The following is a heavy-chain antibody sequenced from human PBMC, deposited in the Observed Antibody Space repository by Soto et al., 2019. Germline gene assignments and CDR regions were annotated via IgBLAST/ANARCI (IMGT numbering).Heavy chain of an antibody. D-gene: IGHD3-16*01. Sequence: PSETLSLTCAVSGYSISSGYYWAWIRQPPGKGLEWIGSIYHSGSTYYKPSLESRVTISVDTSKNQFSLKLRSVTAAETAVYYCGRAPGHPVYYFDYWGQGTLVTVSS. CDR1: GYSISSGYY. CDR2: IYHSGST. V-gene: IGHV4-38-2*01. CDR3: GRAPGHPVYYFDY. J-gene: IGHJ4*02.